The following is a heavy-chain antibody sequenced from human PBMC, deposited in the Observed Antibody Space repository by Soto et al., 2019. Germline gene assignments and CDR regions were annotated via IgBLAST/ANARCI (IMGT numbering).Heavy chain of an antibody. Sequence: SVKVSCKASGGTFSRYAISGVGQSGLRGRDGMGGIIPIFGTANYAQKFQGRVTITADESTSTAYMELSSLRSEDTAVYYCARGYYDSSGYYELYHYGMDVWGQGTTVTVSS. D-gene: IGHD3-22*01. CDR3: ARGYYDSSGYYELYHYGMDV. CDR1: GGTFSRYA. V-gene: IGHV1-69*13. CDR2: IIPIFGTA. J-gene: IGHJ6*02.